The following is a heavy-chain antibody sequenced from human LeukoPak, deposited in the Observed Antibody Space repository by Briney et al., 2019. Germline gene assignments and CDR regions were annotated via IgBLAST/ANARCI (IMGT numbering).Heavy chain of an antibody. V-gene: IGHV3-30*14. D-gene: IGHD6-13*01. Sequence: PGRSLRLSCAASGFTFSSYAMHWVRQAPGKGLEWVAVISYDGSNKYYADSVKGRFTISRDNSKNTLYLQMNSLRAEDTAVYYCAREFRLGYSSSWYFSYWGQGTLVTVSS. CDR2: ISYDGSNK. CDR3: AREFRLGYSSSWYFSY. J-gene: IGHJ4*02. CDR1: GFTFSSYA.